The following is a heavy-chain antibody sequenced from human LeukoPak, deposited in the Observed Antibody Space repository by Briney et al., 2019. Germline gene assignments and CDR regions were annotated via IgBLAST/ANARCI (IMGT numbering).Heavy chain of an antibody. CDR3: ARGLGPYYYGSGGDY. CDR1: GYTFTSYD. J-gene: IGHJ4*02. CDR2: MNPNSGNT. V-gene: IGHV1-8*01. Sequence: ASVKVSCKASGYTFTSYDINWVRQATGQGLEWMGWMNPNSGNTGYAQKFQGRVTMTRNTSISTAYMGLSSLRSEDTAVYYCARGLGPYYYGSGGDYWGQGTLVTVSS. D-gene: IGHD3-10*01.